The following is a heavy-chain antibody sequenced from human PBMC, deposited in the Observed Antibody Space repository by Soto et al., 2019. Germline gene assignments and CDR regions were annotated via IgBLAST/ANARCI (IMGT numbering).Heavy chain of an antibody. D-gene: IGHD2-15*01. V-gene: IGHV3-30*04. CDR3: ARGDREDTAVVLGVRAGEYSLDV. CDR1: GFTFSNYA. CDR2: ISYNGGNR. J-gene: IGHJ6*02. Sequence: QVQLVESGGGVVQPGRSLRLSCAASGFTFSNYAMHWVRQAPGKGLECVAVISYNGGNRFYRDYVKGRGTISRDNSKNALPLQMDRLRYEDAAMYYCARGDREDTAVVLGVRAGEYSLDVWGQGTTVTVSS.